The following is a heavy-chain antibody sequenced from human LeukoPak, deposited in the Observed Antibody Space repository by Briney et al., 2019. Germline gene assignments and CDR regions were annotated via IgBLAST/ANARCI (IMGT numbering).Heavy chain of an antibody. Sequence: ASVKVSCKASGYTFTSYYMHWVRQAPGQGLEWMGIINPSGGSTSYAQKFQGRVTMTRDTSTSTVYMELSRLRSDDTAVYYCARSHLIRPYSSSWQRPLDYWGQGTLVTVSS. D-gene: IGHD6-13*01. CDR1: GYTFTSYY. V-gene: IGHV1-46*01. CDR2: INPSGGST. J-gene: IGHJ4*02. CDR3: ARSHLIRPYSSSWQRPLDY.